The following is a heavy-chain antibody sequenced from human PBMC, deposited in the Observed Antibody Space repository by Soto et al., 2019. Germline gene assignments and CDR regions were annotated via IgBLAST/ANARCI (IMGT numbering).Heavy chain of an antibody. J-gene: IGHJ4*02. V-gene: IGHV4-61*08. D-gene: IGHD6-19*01. CDR3: ARSEAGSGWL. CDR2: IQYTGST. CDR1: GGSFTGSDYY. Sequence: SKTLSFPCTVYGGSFTGSDYYWSWSRQPPVKGLEGIGYIQYTGSTDSIPSLKSRGTTSVDRSKKQFSLKMNSVCASDTSVYYCARSEAGSGWLGGQGTPVTVSS.